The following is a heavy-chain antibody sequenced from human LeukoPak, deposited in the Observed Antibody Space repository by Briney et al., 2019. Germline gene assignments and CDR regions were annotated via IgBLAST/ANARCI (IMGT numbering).Heavy chain of an antibody. J-gene: IGHJ4*02. D-gene: IGHD6-19*01. Sequence: GGSLRLSCAASGFTFSSYWMSWVRQAPGKGLEWVSVIYSGGSTYYADSVKGRFTISRDNSKNTLYLQMNSLRAEDTAVYYCARGYSSGWYLHPFDYWGQGTLVTVSS. V-gene: IGHV3-53*01. CDR3: ARGYSSGWYLHPFDY. CDR1: GFTFSSYW. CDR2: IYSGGST.